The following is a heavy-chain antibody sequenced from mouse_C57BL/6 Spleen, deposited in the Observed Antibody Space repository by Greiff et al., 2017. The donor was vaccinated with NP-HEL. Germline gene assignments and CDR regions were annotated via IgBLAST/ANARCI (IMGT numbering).Heavy chain of an antibody. J-gene: IGHJ1*03. Sequence: VQLQQSGPELVKPGASVKISCKASGYAFSSSWMNWVKQRPGKGLEWIGRIYPGDGDTNYNGKFKGKATLTADKSSSTAYMQLSSLTSEDSAVYFCAIYGYGWYFDVWGTGTTVTVSS. V-gene: IGHV1-82*01. CDR3: AIYGYGWYFDV. CDR1: GYAFSSSW. CDR2: IYPGDGDT. D-gene: IGHD2-2*01.